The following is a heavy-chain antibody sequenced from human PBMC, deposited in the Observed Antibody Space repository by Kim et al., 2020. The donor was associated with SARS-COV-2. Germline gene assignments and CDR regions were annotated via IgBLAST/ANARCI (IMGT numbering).Heavy chain of an antibody. Sequence: GGSLRLSCAASGFTFSNYWMSWVRQAPGKGLEWVANIKRDGSEKYYVDSVRGRFTISRDNGKTLLFLQMNSLRGEDTAVYYCTSWGAGNYWGPGTLVTVSS. CDR3: TSWGAGNY. D-gene: IGHD6-13*01. CDR2: IKRDGSEK. CDR1: GFTFSNYW. J-gene: IGHJ4*02. V-gene: IGHV3-7*01.